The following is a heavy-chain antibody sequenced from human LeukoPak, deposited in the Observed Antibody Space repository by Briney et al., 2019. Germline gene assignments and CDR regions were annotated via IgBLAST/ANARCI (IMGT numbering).Heavy chain of an antibody. Sequence: SETLSLTCAVYGGSFSGYYWSWIRQPPGKGLEWIGEINHRGGTNYNPSLKSRVTISADTSNNQFSLKLRSVTAADTAVYYCTRAGPNYYYYGLDVWGQGATVTVSS. CDR2: INHRGGT. D-gene: IGHD3-10*01. V-gene: IGHV4-34*01. CDR3: TRAGPNYYYYGLDV. J-gene: IGHJ6*02. CDR1: GGSFSGYY.